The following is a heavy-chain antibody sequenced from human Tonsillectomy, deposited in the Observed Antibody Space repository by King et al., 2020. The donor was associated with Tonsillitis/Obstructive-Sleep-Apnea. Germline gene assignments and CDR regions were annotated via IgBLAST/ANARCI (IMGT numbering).Heavy chain of an antibody. V-gene: IGHV1-46*01. J-gene: IGHJ4*02. CDR2: INPSDGIT. D-gene: IGHD2-15*01. CDR3: VRDDKDGRHLDY. Sequence: VQLVESGAEVKKPGASVKVSCKAFGYTFTRNYVHWVRQAPGQGLEWMGIINPSDGITTYAQKFQGRVTLTRDTSTSTVNMELSSLRAEDTAVYYCVRDDKDGRHLDYWGQGSLVSVSS. CDR1: GYTFTRNY.